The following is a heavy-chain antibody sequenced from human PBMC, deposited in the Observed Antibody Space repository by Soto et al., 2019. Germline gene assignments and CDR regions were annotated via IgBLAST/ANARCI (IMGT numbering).Heavy chain of an antibody. CDR2: TYFSGST. CDR1: GDSVNRGGYY. Sequence: SETLSLTCTVSGDSVNRGGYYWSWIRQHPGKGLEWIGHTYFSGSTNYNPSLKSRVTISVDTSKNQFSLRLSSVTAADTAVYFCARAQFYSGSGNYNNLMFDAWGQGIQVTVSS. CDR3: ARAQFYSGSGNYNNLMFDA. D-gene: IGHD3-10*01. V-gene: IGHV4-31*03. J-gene: IGHJ5*02.